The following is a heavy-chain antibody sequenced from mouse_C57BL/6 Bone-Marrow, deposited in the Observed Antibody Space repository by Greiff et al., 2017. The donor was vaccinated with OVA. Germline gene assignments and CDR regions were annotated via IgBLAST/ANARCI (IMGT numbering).Heavy chain of an antibody. CDR1: GFTIKNTY. Sequence: VQLKESVAELVRPGASVKLSCTASGFTIKNTYMHWVKQRPEQGLEWIGRIDPANGNTKYAPKFQGKATITADTSSNTAYLQLSSLTSEDTAIYYCAYYYGFDYWGQGTTLTVSS. D-gene: IGHD1-1*01. CDR3: AYYYGFDY. CDR2: IDPANGNT. V-gene: IGHV14-3*01. J-gene: IGHJ2*01.